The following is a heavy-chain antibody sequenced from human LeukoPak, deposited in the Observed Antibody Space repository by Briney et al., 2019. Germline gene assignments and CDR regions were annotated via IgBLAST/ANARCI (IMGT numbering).Heavy chain of an antibody. V-gene: IGHV4-34*01. CDR3: ARGLRRTNDFWSRYYYYYYGMDV. D-gene: IGHD3-3*01. Sequence: KPSETLSLTCAVYGGSFSGYYWSWIRQPPGKGLEWIGEINHSGSTNYNPSLKSRVTISVDTSKNQFSLKLSSVTAADTAVYYCARGLRRTNDFWSRYYYYYYGMDVWGQGTTVTVSS. CDR2: INHSGST. CDR1: GGSFSGYY. J-gene: IGHJ6*02.